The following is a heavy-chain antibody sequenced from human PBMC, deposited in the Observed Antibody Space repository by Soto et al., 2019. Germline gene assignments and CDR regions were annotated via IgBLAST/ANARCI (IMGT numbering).Heavy chain of an antibody. CDR1: GGSFSXXY. V-gene: IGHV4-34*01. CDR3: TRGAXXXXGLD. D-gene: IGHD2-8*01. CDR2: IGHSGGT. Sequence: QVQLQQWGAGLLQPSEPLSLSCALYGGSFSXXYLAXIRQPPGKGLEWIGEIGHSGGTRYSPSFKSRVTXXXXXXXXXXXXXXXXXXXXXXXXXXCTRGAXXXXGLDWGQGTLVTVSS. J-gene: IGHJ4*02.